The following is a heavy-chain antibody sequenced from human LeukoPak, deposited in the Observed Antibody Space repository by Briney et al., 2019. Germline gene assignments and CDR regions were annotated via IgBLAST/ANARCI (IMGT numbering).Heavy chain of an antibody. D-gene: IGHD3-10*01. J-gene: IGHJ6*03. V-gene: IGHV4-39*01. Sequence: SETLSLTCTVSGSSFSSSSFYWGWIRQPPGKGLEWIGSIYYSGSTYYNPSLKSRVTISVDTSKNQFSLKLSSVTAADTAVYYCARQDMVRGVIPPYYLDVWGKGTTVTVSS. CDR2: IYYSGST. CDR1: GSSFSSSSFY. CDR3: ARQDMVRGVIPPYYLDV.